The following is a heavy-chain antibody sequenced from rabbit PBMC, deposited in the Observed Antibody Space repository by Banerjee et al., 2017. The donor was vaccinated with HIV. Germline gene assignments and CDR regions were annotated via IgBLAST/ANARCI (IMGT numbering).Heavy chain of an antibody. Sequence: QEQLEESGGDLVKPEGSLTLTCTASGFSFSSSYWICWVRQAPGKGLEWIGCIYTGDGNTAYASWAKGRFTISKTSSTTVTLQMTSLPAADTATYFCARGDAGTRYYFNLWGPGTLVTVS. D-gene: IGHD4-2*01. CDR1: GFSFSSSYW. J-gene: IGHJ4*01. V-gene: IGHV1S45*01. CDR3: ARGDAGTRYYFNL. CDR2: IYTGDGNT.